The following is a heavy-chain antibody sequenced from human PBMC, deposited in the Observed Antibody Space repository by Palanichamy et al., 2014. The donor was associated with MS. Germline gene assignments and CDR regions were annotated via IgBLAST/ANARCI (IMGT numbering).Heavy chain of an antibody. CDR3: AGRGSSAYSAAFDL. V-gene: IGHV3-53*01. Sequence: EVQLVESGGGLIQPGGSLRLSCAVSGFTVSSNYMSWARQAPGKGLEWVSVIYSGGATYYADSVKGRFTISRDNSKNTLYLQMNSLRAEDTAVYYCAGRGSSAYSAAFDLWGQGTVVTVSS. D-gene: IGHD3-22*01. CDR1: GFTVSSNY. CDR2: IYSGGAT. J-gene: IGHJ3*01.